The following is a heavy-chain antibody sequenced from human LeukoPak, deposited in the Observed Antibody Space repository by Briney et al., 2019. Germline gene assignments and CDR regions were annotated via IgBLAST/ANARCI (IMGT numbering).Heavy chain of an antibody. J-gene: IGHJ5*02. D-gene: IGHD3-10*01. V-gene: IGHV4-39*01. CDR3: ARHEHYYGSGFNWFDP. CDR2: IYYSGST. Sequence: PSETLSLTCTVSGGSISSYYWGWIRQPPGKGLEWIGSIYYSGSTYYNPSLKSRVTISVDTSKNQFSLKLSSVTATDTAVYYCARHEHYYGSGFNWFDPWGQGTLVTVSS. CDR1: GGSISSYY.